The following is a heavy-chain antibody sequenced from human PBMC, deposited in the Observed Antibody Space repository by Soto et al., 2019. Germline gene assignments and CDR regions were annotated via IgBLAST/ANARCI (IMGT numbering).Heavy chain of an antibody. D-gene: IGHD3-16*01. CDR2: ISYDGSNK. Sequence: GGSLRLSCAASGFTFSSYAMHWVRQAPGKGLEWVAVISYDGSNKYYADSVKGRFTISRDNSKNTPYLQMNSLRAEDTAVYYCARAYEGDYFDYWGQGT. V-gene: IGHV3-30-3*01. J-gene: IGHJ4*02. CDR1: GFTFSSYA. CDR3: ARAYEGDYFDY.